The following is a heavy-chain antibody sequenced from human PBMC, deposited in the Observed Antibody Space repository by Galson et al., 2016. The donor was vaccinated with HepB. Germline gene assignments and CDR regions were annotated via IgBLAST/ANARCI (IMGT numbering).Heavy chain of an antibody. CDR1: GFTFSIRG. D-gene: IGHD2/OR15-2a*01. J-gene: IGHJ4*02. CDR3: AKRHEYCPPVGCSVDY. V-gene: IGHV3-30*18. Sequence: SLRLSCAASGFTFSIRGMHWVRQAPGKGLEWVAADSMDGRRKFYADSVKGRFTISRDNSNNMLFLQMNSLRADDTAVYYCAKRHEYCPPVGCSVDYWGQGTLVSVSS. CDR2: DSMDGRRK.